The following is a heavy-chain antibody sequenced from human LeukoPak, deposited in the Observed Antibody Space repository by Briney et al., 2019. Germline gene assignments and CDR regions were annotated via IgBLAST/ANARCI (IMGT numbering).Heavy chain of an antibody. V-gene: IGHV3-23*01. Sequence: PGGSLRLSCAASGFTFRSYAMSGVRQAPGKGLEGVSAISGSGGSTYYADSVKGRFTISRDNSKNTLYLQMNSLRAEDTAVYYCAKGSKYSSNYYFDYWGQGTLVTVSS. D-gene: IGHD6-13*01. CDR3: AKGSKYSSNYYFDY. CDR2: ISGSGGST. CDR1: GFTFRSYA. J-gene: IGHJ4*02.